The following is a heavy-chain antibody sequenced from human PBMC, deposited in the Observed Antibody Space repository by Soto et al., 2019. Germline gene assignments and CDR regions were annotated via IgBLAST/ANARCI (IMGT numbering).Heavy chain of an antibody. CDR3: VRVVEAATRHTDSDS. D-gene: IGHD2-15*01. V-gene: IGHV4-34*01. Sequence: SETLSLTCAVYNGSFSNYYWTWIRQPPGKGLEWIGEISHSGSTHYIPALKSRVTISVDTSKNQLSLNVKSVTAADTAVYYCVRVVEAATRHTDSDSWGQGILVTVSS. CDR1: NGSFSNYY. J-gene: IGHJ4*02. CDR2: ISHSGST.